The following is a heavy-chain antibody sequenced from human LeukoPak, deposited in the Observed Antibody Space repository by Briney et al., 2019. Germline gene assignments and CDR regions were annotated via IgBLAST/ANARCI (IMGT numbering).Heavy chain of an antibody. CDR1: GFTFSSYG. Sequence: TGGSLRLSCAASGFTFSSYGMHRVRQAPGKGLERVAVISYDGSNKYYADSVKGRFTISRDNSKNTLYLQMYSLRAEDTAVYYCAKEGYYYDSSGYPDYYFDYWGQGTLVTVSS. D-gene: IGHD3-22*01. V-gene: IGHV3-30*18. CDR2: ISYDGSNK. J-gene: IGHJ4*02. CDR3: AKEGYYYDSSGYPDYYFDY.